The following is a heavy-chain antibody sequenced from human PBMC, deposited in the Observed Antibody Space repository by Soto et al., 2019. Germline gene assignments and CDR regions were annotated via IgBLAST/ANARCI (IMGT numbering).Heavy chain of an antibody. V-gene: IGHV3-23*01. Sequence: LRLSCAASGFTFSSYAMSWVRQAPGKGLEWVSAISGSGGSTYYADSVKGRFTISRDNSKNTLYLQMNSLRAEDTAVYYCAKDLLKSGYGEWFDYWGQGTLVTVSS. J-gene: IGHJ4*02. D-gene: IGHD4-17*01. CDR1: GFTFSSYA. CDR3: AKDLLKSGYGEWFDY. CDR2: ISGSGGST.